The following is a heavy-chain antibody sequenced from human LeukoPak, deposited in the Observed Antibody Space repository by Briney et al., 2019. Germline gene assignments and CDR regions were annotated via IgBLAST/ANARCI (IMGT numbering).Heavy chain of an antibody. CDR3: ARDRYQGQLPLDY. CDR2: INPNSGGT. Sequence: ASVKVSCKASGYTFTGYYMHWVRQAPGQGLEWMGWINPNSGGTNYAQKFQGRVIMTRDTSISTAYMELSRLRSDDTAVYYCARDRYQGQLPLDYWGQGTLVTVSS. J-gene: IGHJ4*02. CDR1: GYTFTGYY. D-gene: IGHD2-2*01. V-gene: IGHV1-2*02.